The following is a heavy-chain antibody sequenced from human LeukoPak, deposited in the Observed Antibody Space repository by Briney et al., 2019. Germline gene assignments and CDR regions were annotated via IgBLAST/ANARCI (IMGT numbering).Heavy chain of an antibody. J-gene: IGHJ4*02. D-gene: IGHD1-7*01. Sequence: GGSLRLSCAASGFIFSSYGMHWVRQAPGKGLEWVSVISGSGGSRYYAESVKGRFTISRDNSKNTLFLQMNSLRAEDTAVYYCAKEVELRFTSIDYWGQGTLVTVSS. CDR2: ISGSGGSR. CDR3: AKEVELRFTSIDY. V-gene: IGHV3-23*01. CDR1: GFIFSSYG.